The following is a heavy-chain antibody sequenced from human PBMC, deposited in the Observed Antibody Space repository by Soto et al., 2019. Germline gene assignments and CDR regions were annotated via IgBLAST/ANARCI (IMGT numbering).Heavy chain of an antibody. CDR3: ARVPNLGYCSGGSCLGYYFDY. J-gene: IGHJ4*02. V-gene: IGHV4-4*07. D-gene: IGHD2-15*01. CDR2: IYTSGST. CDR1: GGSISSYY. Sequence: SETLSLTCTVSGGSISSYYWSWIRQPAGKXLEWIGRIYTSGSTNYNPSLKSRVTMSVDTSKNQFSLKLSSVTAADTAVYYCARVPNLGYCSGGSCLGYYFDYWGQGTLVTVSS.